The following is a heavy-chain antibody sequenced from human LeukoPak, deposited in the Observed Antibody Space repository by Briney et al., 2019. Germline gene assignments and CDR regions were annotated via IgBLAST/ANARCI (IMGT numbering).Heavy chain of an antibody. Sequence: SETLSLTCAVYGGSFSGYYRSWIRQPPGKGLEWIGEINHSGSTNYNPSLKSRVTISVDTSKNQFSLKLSSVTAADTAVYYCARPQNRYYYGSGSARGAFDIWGQGTMVTVSS. CDR2: INHSGST. CDR1: GGSFSGYY. CDR3: ARPQNRYYYGSGSARGAFDI. V-gene: IGHV4-34*01. D-gene: IGHD3-10*01. J-gene: IGHJ3*02.